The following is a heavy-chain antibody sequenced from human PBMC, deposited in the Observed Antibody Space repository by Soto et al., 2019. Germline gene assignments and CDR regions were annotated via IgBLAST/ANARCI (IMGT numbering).Heavy chain of an antibody. CDR2: ISYDGSNK. V-gene: IGHV3-30-3*01. CDR1: GFTFSGYA. CDR3: ASEGMGNGDY. J-gene: IGHJ4*02. D-gene: IGHD1-1*01. Sequence: QVQLVESGGGVVQPGRSLRLSCAASGFTFSGYAMHWVRQAPGKGLEWVAVISYDGSNKYYADSVKGRFTISRDNSKNTLYLQMNSLRAEDTAVYYCASEGMGNGDYWGQGTLVTVSS.